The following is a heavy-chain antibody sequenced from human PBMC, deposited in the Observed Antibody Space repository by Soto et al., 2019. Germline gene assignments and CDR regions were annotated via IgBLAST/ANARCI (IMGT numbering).Heavy chain of an antibody. CDR2: IVVGSGNT. CDR3: AAGKYGSGSYYNVSWFDP. CDR1: GFTFTSSA. J-gene: IGHJ5*02. Sequence: ASVKVSCKASGFTFTSSAVQWVRQARGQRLEWIGWIVVGSGNTNHAQKFQERVTITRDMSTSTAYMELSSLRSEDTAVYYCAAGKYGSGSYYNVSWFDPWGQGTLVTVSS. V-gene: IGHV1-58*01. D-gene: IGHD3-10*01.